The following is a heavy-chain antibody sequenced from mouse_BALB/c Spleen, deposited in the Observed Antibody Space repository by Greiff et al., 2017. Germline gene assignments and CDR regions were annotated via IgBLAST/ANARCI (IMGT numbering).Heavy chain of an antibody. Sequence: QVQLQQSGAELARPGASVKMSCKASGYTFTSYTMHWVKQRPGQGLEWIGYINPSSGYTNYNQKFKDKATLTADKSSSTAYMQLSSLTSEDSAVYYCARTFDYDPYYYAMDYWGQGTSVTFSS. D-gene: IGHD2-4*01. V-gene: IGHV1-4*01. CDR2: INPSSGYT. CDR3: ARTFDYDPYYYAMDY. CDR1: GYTFTSYT. J-gene: IGHJ4*01.